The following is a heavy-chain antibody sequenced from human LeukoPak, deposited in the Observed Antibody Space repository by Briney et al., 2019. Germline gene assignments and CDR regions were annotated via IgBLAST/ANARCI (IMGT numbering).Heavy chain of an antibody. CDR3: ARDRIVVNWFDP. D-gene: IGHD2-15*01. CDR1: GYTFTGYY. CDR2: INPNSGGT. V-gene: IGHV1-2*06. Sequence: ASVKVSCKASGYTFTGYYMHWVRQAPGQGLEWMGRINPNSGGTNYAQKFQGRVTMTRDTSISTAYMELSRLRSDDTAVYYCARDRIVVNWFDPWGQGTLVTVSS. J-gene: IGHJ5*02.